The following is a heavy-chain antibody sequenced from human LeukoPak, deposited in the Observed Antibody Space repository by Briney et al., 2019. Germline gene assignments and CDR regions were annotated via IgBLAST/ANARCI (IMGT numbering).Heavy chain of an antibody. J-gene: IGHJ6*02. Sequence: ASVKVSCKASGYTFTNNYLHWVRQAPGQELEWMGMIYPRDGSTSYAQNFQGRVTVTRDTSTTTVHMELRGLRSEDTAVYYCARDVTANLLGVYYYGMDVWGQGTTVTVSS. D-gene: IGHD2-21*02. CDR3: ARDVTANLLGVYYYGMDV. CDR1: GYTFTNNY. CDR2: IYPRDGST. V-gene: IGHV1-46*01.